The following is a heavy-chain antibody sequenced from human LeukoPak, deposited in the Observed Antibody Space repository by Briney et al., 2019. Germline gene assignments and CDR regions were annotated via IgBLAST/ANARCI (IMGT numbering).Heavy chain of an antibody. CDR3: ARRGVDTAMVSYRYFDL. V-gene: IGHV5-51*01. Sequence: GESLKISCKGSGYSFTSYWIGWVRQMPGKGLEWMGIIYPGDSDTRYSPSFQGQVTISADKSISAAYLQWSSLNASDTAMYYCARRGVDTAMVSYRYFDLWGRGTLVTVSS. CDR2: IYPGDSDT. CDR1: GYSFTSYW. D-gene: IGHD5-18*01. J-gene: IGHJ2*01.